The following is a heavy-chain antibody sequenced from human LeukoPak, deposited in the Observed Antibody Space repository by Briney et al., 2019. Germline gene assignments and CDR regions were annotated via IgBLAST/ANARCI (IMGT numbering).Heavy chain of an antibody. J-gene: IGHJ5*02. V-gene: IGHV3-23*01. CDR1: GFTFSSYA. D-gene: IGHD2-21*01. CDR3: TKYAGGLVS. Sequence: GGSLRLSCAASGFTFSSYAMSWVRQAPGKGLEWVSAISGGGGSTYYADSVKGRFTISRDNPKNTLYLQINSLRAEDTAVYYCTKYAGGLVSWGQGTLVTVSS. CDR2: ISGGGGST.